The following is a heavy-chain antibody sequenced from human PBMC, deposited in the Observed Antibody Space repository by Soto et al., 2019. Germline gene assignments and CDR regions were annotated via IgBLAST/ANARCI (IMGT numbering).Heavy chain of an antibody. J-gene: IGHJ6*02. CDR3: ASPAAAASWGYYYYYGMDV. CDR2: IIPIFGTA. V-gene: IGHV1-69*13. CDR1: GGTFSSYA. D-gene: IGHD6-13*01. Sequence: SVKVSCKASGGTFSSYAISWVRQAPGQGLEWMGGIIPIFGTANYAQRFQGRVTITADESTSTAYMELSSLRSEDTAVYYCASPAAAASWGYYYYYGMDVWGQGTTVTVSS.